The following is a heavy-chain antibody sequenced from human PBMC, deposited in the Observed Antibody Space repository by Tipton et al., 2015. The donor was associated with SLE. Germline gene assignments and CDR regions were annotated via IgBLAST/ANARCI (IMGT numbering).Heavy chain of an antibody. J-gene: IGHJ2*01. CDR1: GGSISSYY. Sequence: TLSLTCTVSGGSISSYYWSWIRQPPGKGLEWIGYIYYSGSTNYNPSLKSRVTISVDTSKNQFSLKLSSVTAADTAVYYCASAKPSYCYFNLWGRGSLVSVSS. CDR2: IYYSGST. CDR3: ASAKPSYCYFNL. V-gene: IGHV4-59*01.